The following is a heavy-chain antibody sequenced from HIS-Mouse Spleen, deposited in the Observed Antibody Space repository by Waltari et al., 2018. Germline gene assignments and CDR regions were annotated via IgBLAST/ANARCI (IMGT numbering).Heavy chain of an antibody. J-gene: IGHJ2*01. CDR2: IYYSGRH. CDR3: ARHNLNYWYFDL. CDR1: GGSISSSSYY. Sequence: QLQLQESGPGLVKPSETLSLTCTVSGGSISSSSYYWGWIRQPPGKGLEWIGSIYYSGRHYYNPSLKSRVTISVDTSKNQFSLKLSSVTAADTAVYYCARHNLNYWYFDLWGRGTLVTVSS. V-gene: IGHV4-39*01.